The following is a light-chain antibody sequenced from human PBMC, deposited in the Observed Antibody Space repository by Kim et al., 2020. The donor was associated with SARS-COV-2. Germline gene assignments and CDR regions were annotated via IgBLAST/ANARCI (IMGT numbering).Light chain of an antibody. CDR3: QTWDSSSGV. J-gene: IGLJ1*01. CDR1: KWGDKY. CDR2: QDA. V-gene: IGLV3-1*01. Sequence: ETTEQTASVSCAGDKWGDKYVFEYQKRPGQSPVLDIYQDAKRPSGIPERFSGSISGNTATLTISETQAMDEADYYCQTWDSSSGVFGTGTKVTVL.